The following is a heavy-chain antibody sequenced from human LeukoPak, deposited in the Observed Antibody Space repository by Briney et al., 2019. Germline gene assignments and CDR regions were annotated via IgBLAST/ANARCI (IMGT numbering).Heavy chain of an antibody. Sequence: SETLSLTCAVYGGSFSGYYWSWIRQPPGKGLEWIGEINHSGSTNHNPSLKSRVTISVDTSKNQLSLKLSSVTAADTAVYYCARGSGYSHLSFDYWGQGTLVTVSS. V-gene: IGHV4-34*01. CDR3: ARGSGYSHLSFDY. J-gene: IGHJ4*02. CDR1: GGSFSGYY. D-gene: IGHD5-18*01. CDR2: INHSGST.